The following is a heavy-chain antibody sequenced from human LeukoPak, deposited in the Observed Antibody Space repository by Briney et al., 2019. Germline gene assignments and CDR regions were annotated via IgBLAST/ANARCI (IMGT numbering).Heavy chain of an antibody. V-gene: IGHV3-7*03. Sequence: GGSLRLSCAASGFALSSHWMTWVRQVPGRGPEWVANVNRDGSETYYLDSVKGRFTISKDNVKNSLYLQTNSLRAEDTALYHCARNNGMDVWGQGTTVIVSS. CDR2: VNRDGSET. CDR1: GFALSSHW. CDR3: ARNNGMDV. J-gene: IGHJ6*02.